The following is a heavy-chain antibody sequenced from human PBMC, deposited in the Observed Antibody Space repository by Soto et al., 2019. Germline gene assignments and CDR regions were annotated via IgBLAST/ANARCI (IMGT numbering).Heavy chain of an antibody. J-gene: IGHJ6*02. V-gene: IGHV1-18*01. CDR2: ISPYTGNT. D-gene: IGHD3-16*01. Sequence: QVQLVQSGDEVKKPGASVKVSCKASGYIFVNYGIAWVRQAPGQGLEWMGWISPYTGNTHSATKVQGRLTMTTDTYTSTACMGLGSLTSDETAVYYCVMVDNYVTPTPQDVWGQGTTVTVSS. CDR3: VMVDNYVTPTPQDV. CDR1: GYIFVNYG.